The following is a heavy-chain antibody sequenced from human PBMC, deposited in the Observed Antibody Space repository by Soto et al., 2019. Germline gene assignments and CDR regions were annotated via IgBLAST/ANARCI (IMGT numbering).Heavy chain of an antibody. J-gene: IGHJ6*02. V-gene: IGHV3-30-3*01. CDR1: GFTFSSYA. CDR3: ARSHYAYGMDV. Sequence: QVQLVESGGGVVQPGRSLRLSCAASGFTFSSYAMHWVRQAPGKGLEWVAVISYDGSNKYYADSVKGRFTISRDNSKTALYLQMNSLRAEDTAVYYCARSHYAYGMDVWGQGTTVTVSS. CDR2: ISYDGSNK.